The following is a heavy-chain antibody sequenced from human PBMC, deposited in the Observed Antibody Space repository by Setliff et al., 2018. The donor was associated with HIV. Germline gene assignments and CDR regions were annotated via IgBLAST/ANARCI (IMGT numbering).Heavy chain of an antibody. J-gene: IGHJ2*01. CDR1: GYSLTDLS. Sequence: ASVKVSCKVSGYSLTDLSIHWVRQAPGKGLEWMGGFDPEDGETVYAQKLQGRVTMTEDTSTDTAYMELSSLGSEDTAMYYCVRREYGGNLSFDLWGRGTLVTAPQ. V-gene: IGHV1-24*01. CDR2: FDPEDGET. D-gene: IGHD2-15*01. CDR3: VRREYGGNLSFDL.